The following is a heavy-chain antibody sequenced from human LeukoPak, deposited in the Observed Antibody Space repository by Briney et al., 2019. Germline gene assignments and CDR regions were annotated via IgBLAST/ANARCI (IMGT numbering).Heavy chain of an antibody. CDR2: TSGSGGST. CDR3: QRYYYDSSGYFDY. Sequence: GGSLRLSCAASGFTFSSYAMSWVRQAPGKGLKWVSATSGSGGSTYYADSVKGRFTISRDNSKNTLYLQMNSLRAEDTAVYYCQRYYYDSSGYFDYWGQGTLVTVSS. D-gene: IGHD3-22*01. J-gene: IGHJ4*02. CDR1: GFTFSSYA. V-gene: IGHV3-23*01.